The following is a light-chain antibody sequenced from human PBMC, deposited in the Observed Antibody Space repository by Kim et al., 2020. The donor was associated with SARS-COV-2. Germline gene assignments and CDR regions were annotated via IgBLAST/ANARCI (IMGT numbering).Light chain of an antibody. CDR3: QKYDRAPWT. CDR2: AAS. CDR1: QGISNY. J-gene: IGKJ1*01. Sequence: DIQMTQSPSSLSASVGDRVTITCRASQGISNYLAWYQQKPEKVPKLLIYAASTLQSGVSSRFSGSGSGTDFSLTISSLQPEDVASYYCQKYDRAPWTFGQGTKLEIK. V-gene: IGKV1-27*01.